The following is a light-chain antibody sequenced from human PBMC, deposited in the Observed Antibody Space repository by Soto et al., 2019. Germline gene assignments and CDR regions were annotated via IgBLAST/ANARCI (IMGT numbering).Light chain of an antibody. CDR2: GAS. V-gene: IGKV3-20*01. J-gene: IGKJ2*01. CDR1: QSVSSTY. Sequence: EIVLTQSPGTLSLSPGERATLSCRASQSVSSTYLAWYRQKPGQAPRLLPYGASSRATGIPDRFSGSGSGTDFTLTISRLEPEDFAVYYCQQYGSSPPYTFGQGTKLEIK. CDR3: QQYGSSPPYT.